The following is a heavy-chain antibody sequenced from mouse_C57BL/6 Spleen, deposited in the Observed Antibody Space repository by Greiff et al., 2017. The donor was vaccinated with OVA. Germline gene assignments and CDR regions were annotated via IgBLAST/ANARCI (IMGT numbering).Heavy chain of an antibody. CDR1: GYSFTGYY. J-gene: IGHJ3*01. D-gene: IGHD1-1*02. Sequence: EVQLQQPGPELVKPGASVKISCKASGYSFTGYYMHWVKQSPEKGLEWIGEINPSTGDTTYNQKFKAKATLTVDKSSSTAYMQLNSLASEDSAVYYCANIYTGVAVEFAYWGQGTLVTVSS. V-gene: IGHV1-42*01. CDR3: ANIYTGVAVEFAY. CDR2: INPSTGDT.